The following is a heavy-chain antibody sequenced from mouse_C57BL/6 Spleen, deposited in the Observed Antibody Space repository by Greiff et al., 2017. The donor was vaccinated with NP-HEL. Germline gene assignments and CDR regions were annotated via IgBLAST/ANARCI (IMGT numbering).Heavy chain of an antibody. D-gene: IGHD1-1*01. V-gene: IGHV14-1*01. CDR1: GFNIKDYY. J-gene: IGHJ4*01. Sequence: EVQLQQSGAELVRPGASVKLSCTASGFNIKDYYMHWVKQRPEQGLEWIGRIDPEDGDTEYAPKFQGKATMTAATSANTAYLQLSSLTSGDTAVYYCTTSYYGSSYAMDYWGQGTSVTVSS. CDR2: IDPEDGDT. CDR3: TTSYYGSSYAMDY.